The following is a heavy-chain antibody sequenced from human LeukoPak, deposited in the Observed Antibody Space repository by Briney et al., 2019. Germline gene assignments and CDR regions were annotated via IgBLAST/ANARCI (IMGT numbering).Heavy chain of an antibody. Sequence: GGSLRLSCEASGFXFSSYAISWVRQAPGKGLEWFSAISGSGGSTYYADSVKGRFTISRDNSKNTLYLQMNSLRAEDTAVYYCAKGSLVVPSWGSSYYYGMDVWGQGTTVTVSS. CDR1: GFXFSSYA. CDR2: ISGSGGST. V-gene: IGHV3-23*01. J-gene: IGHJ6*02. D-gene: IGHD2-15*01. CDR3: AKGSLVVPSWGSSYYYGMDV.